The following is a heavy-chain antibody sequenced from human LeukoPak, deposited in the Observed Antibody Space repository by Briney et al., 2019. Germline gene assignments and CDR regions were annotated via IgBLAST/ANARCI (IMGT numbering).Heavy chain of an antibody. Sequence: ASVKTSCKASGYTFTGYYMHWVRQAPGQGLEWLGIINPSGGSTSYAQKFQGRVTMTRDTSTSTVYMELSSLRSEDTAVYYCARVGRSPRAFDIWGQGTMVTVSS. CDR2: INPSGGST. D-gene: IGHD2-15*01. CDR1: GYTFTGYY. J-gene: IGHJ3*02. CDR3: ARVGRSPRAFDI. V-gene: IGHV1-46*01.